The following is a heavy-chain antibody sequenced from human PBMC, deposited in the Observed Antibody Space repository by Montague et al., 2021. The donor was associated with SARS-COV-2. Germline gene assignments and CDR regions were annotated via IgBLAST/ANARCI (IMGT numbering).Heavy chain of an antibody. CDR2: IYYSGST. CDR1: GGSISSYY. J-gene: IGHJ6*02. CDR3: ARGVGMDV. Sequence: SETLSLTCTVSGGSISSYYWSWIRQPPGKGLEWIGYIYYSGSTNYNPSLKSRVTISVDTSKNQFSLKLSSVTAADTAVYYCARGVGMDVWGQGITVTVSS. V-gene: IGHV4-59*08.